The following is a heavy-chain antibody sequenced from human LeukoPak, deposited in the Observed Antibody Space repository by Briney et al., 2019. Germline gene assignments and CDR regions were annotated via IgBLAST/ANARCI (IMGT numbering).Heavy chain of an antibody. CDR2: IYSGGST. V-gene: IGHV3-66*01. J-gene: IGHJ4*02. CDR1: RFTVSSNY. D-gene: IGHD3-9*01. Sequence: GGSLRLSCAASRFTVSSNYMSWVRQAPGKGLEWVSVIYSGGSTYCADSVKGRFTISRDNSKNTLYLQMNSLRAEDTAVYYCASALGTYYDILTGYLDQDYWGQGTLVTVSS. CDR3: ASALGTYYDILTGYLDQDY.